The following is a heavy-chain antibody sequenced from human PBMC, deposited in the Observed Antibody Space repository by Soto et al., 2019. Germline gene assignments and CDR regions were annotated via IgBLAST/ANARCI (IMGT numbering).Heavy chain of an antibody. CDR1: GGSISSYY. Sequence: QVQLQESGPGLVKPSETLSLTCTVSGGSISSYYWSWIRQPPGKGLEWIGYIYYSGSTNYNPSLKSPVTISVATSKNQFSLKLSSVTAADTAVYYCARQIGYGVYFDYWGQGTLVTVSS. V-gene: IGHV4-59*08. D-gene: IGHD4-17*01. CDR2: IYYSGST. J-gene: IGHJ4*02. CDR3: ARQIGYGVYFDY.